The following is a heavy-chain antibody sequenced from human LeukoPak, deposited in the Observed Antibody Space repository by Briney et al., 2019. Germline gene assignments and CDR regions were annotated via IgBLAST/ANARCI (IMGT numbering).Heavy chain of an antibody. D-gene: IGHD5-12*01. V-gene: IGHV3-49*04. CDR3: TRAGIVAAIGYGMDV. J-gene: IGHJ6*02. CDR1: GFTFSDYA. Sequence: GQSLRLSCTTSGFTFSDYALSWVRQAPGKGLEWVSLIRNRHMRKTKEYVASVEGRFSISRDASKGIVYLQMNSLQTEDTAVYYCTRAGIVAAIGYGMDVWGQGTTVTVSS. CDR2: IRNRHMRKTK.